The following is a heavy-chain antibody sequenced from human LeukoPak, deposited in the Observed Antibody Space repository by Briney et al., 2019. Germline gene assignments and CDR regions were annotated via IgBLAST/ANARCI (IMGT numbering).Heavy chain of an antibody. CDR1: GFTFSSYA. D-gene: IGHD3-16*01. CDR3: AKDNVGGLPLGY. J-gene: IGHJ4*02. V-gene: IGHV3-23*01. CDR2: ISGSDGYT. Sequence: GGSLRLSCVASGFTFSSYALSWVRQAPGKGLDCVSVISGSDGYTYYADSVKGRFTISRDNSKNTLYLQMNSLRAEDTAVYYCAKDNVGGLPLGYWGQGTLVTVSS.